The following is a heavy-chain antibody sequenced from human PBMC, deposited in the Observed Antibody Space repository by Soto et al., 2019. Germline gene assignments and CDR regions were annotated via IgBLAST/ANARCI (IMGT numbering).Heavy chain of an antibody. CDR2: ISAYNGNT. Sequence: VASVKVSCKASGYTFTSYGISWVRQAPGQGLEWMGWISAYNGNTNYAQKLQGRVTMTTDTSTSTAYMELRSLRSDDTAVYYCARPLGSSSWYYFDYWGQGTLVTVSS. CDR1: GYTFTSYG. CDR3: ARPLGSSSWYYFDY. V-gene: IGHV1-18*04. D-gene: IGHD6-13*01. J-gene: IGHJ4*02.